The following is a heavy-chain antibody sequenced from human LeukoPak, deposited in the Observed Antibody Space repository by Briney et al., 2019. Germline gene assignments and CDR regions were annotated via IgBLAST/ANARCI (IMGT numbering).Heavy chain of an antibody. J-gene: IGHJ4*02. V-gene: IGHV3-7*01. D-gene: IGHD6-19*01. CDR1: GFTFSSYR. CDR2: IKQDGSEK. Sequence: GGSLRLSCAASGFTFSSYRMSWVRQAPGKGLEWVANIKQDGSEKYYVDSVKGRFTISRDNAKNSLYLQMNSLRAEDTAVYYCASNSGWFDYWGQGTLVTVSS. CDR3: ASNSGWFDY.